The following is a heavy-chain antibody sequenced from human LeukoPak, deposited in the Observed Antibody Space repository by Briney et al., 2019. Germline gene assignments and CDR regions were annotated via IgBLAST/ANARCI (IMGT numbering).Heavy chain of an antibody. CDR3: ARGTDIVATTQSRGYYFDY. D-gene: IGHD5-12*01. J-gene: IGHJ4*02. Sequence: ASVKVSCKASGGTFSSYAISWVRQAPGQGLEWMGGIIPIFGTAYYAQKFRGRVTITTDESTSTAYMELSSLRSEDTAVYYCARGTDIVATTQSRGYYFDYWGQGTLVTVSS. CDR2: IIPIFGTA. V-gene: IGHV1-69*05. CDR1: GGTFSSYA.